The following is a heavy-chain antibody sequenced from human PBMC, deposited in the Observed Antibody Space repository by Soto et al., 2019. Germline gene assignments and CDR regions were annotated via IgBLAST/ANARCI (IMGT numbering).Heavy chain of an antibody. J-gene: IGHJ6*02. CDR2: IIPIFGTA. V-gene: IGHV1-69*06. D-gene: IGHD3-10*01. Sequence: QVQLVQSGAEVKKPGSSVKVSCKASGGTFSSYAISWVRQAPGQGLEWMGGIIPIFGTANYAQKFQGRVTITADKSTSTAYMERSSLRSEETAVNYCAVGARGTPDPSEYYYGMTSGAKGPRSPSP. CDR3: AVGARGTPDPSEYYYGMTS. CDR1: GGTFSSYA.